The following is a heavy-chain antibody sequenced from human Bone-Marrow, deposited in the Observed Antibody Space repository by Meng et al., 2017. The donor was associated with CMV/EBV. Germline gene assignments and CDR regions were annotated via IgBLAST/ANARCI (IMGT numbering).Heavy chain of an antibody. CDR2: INRDGSST. Sequence: SWAASGFTFSSYWMHWVRQAPGKGLVWVSRINRDGSSTSYADSVKGRFTVSRDNGKNTLYLQMNSLSPEDTAVYYCSRGGLVGASDYWGQGTLVTVS. J-gene: IGHJ4*02. V-gene: IGHV3-74*01. CDR3: SRGGLVGASDY. D-gene: IGHD1-26*01. CDR1: GFTFSSYW.